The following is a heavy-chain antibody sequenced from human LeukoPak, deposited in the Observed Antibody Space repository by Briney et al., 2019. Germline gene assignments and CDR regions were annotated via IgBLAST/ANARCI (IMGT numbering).Heavy chain of an antibody. J-gene: IGHJ4*02. V-gene: IGHV1-8*01. D-gene: IGHD6-13*01. Sequence: ASVKVSCKASGYTFTSYDINWVRQATGQGPEWMGWMNPNSGNTGFAQKFQGRVTMTRNTSISTAYMELSSLRSEDTAVYYCARDSEAAGFDYWGQGTLVTVSS. CDR2: MNPNSGNT. CDR3: ARDSEAAGFDY. CDR1: GYTFTSYD.